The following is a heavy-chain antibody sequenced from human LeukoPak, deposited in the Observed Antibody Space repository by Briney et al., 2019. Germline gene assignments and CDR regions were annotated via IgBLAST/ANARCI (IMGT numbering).Heavy chain of an antibody. J-gene: IGHJ6*03. Sequence: ASVKVSCKASGYTFTSYGISWVRQAPGQGLEWMGWISAYNGNTNYAQKLQGRVTMTTDTSTSTAYMELRSLRSDDTAVYYCAKGEGKNNYYYYMGVWGKGTTVTVSS. V-gene: IGHV1-18*01. CDR3: AKGEGKNNYYYYMGV. CDR2: ISAYNGNT. CDR1: GYTFTSYG.